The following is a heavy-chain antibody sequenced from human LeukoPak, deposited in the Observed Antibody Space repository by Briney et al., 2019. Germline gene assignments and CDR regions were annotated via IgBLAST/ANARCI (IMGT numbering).Heavy chain of an antibody. V-gene: IGHV3-23*01. CDR1: GFTFSSYA. CDR3: ATPLDYYDRSDSHQGGD. J-gene: IGHJ4*02. D-gene: IGHD3-22*01. CDR2: ISGSGGST. Sequence: GGSLRLSCAASGFTFSSYAMSWVRQAPGKGLEWVSAISGSGGSTYYADSVKGRFTISRDNSKNTLYLQMNSLRAEDTAVYYCATPLDYYDRSDSHQGGDWGQGTLVTVSS.